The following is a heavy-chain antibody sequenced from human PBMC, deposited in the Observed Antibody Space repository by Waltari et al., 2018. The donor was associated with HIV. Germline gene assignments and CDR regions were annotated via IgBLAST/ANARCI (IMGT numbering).Heavy chain of an antibody. J-gene: IGHJ4*02. V-gene: IGHV3-53*02. CDR2: IYGGGMT. CDR3: ARARRQYSSSWTPSVYYFDC. D-gene: IGHD6-13*01. Sequence: EVQLVETGGGLIQPGGSLRLSCAASGFTVSSNYMSWVRQAPGKALGWVSVIYGGGMTYDADCVKGRFTISGDNSKNTLYLQMNGLRAEDAAVYYCARARRQYSSSWTPSVYYFDCWGKGTLVTVSS. CDR1: GFTVSSNY.